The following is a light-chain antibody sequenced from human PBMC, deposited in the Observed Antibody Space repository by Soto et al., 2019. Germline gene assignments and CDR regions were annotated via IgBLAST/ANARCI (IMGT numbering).Light chain of an antibody. Sequence: DIPMTQSPSTLSASVGDRVTITCRASQSISTWLAWYQQKPGKAPKLLIHKASSLESGVPSRFSGSGSGTEFTLTINSLQPDDFGTYYCQQYNSYRTFGQGTRVEIK. V-gene: IGKV1-5*03. CDR2: KAS. CDR3: QQYNSYRT. CDR1: QSISTW. J-gene: IGKJ1*01.